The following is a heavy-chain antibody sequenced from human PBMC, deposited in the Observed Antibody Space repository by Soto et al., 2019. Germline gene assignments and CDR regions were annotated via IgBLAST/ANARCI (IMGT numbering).Heavy chain of an antibody. J-gene: IGHJ3*02. CDR3: TTEYSSGYYIPPLDAFDI. D-gene: IGHD3-22*01. Sequence: PGGSLRLSCAASGFTFSNAWMSWVRQAPGKGLEWVGRIKSKTDGGTTDYAAPVKGRFTISRDDSKNTLYLQMNSLKTEDTAVYYCTTEYSSGYYIPPLDAFDIWGQGTMVTVSS. V-gene: IGHV3-15*01. CDR1: GFTFSNAW. CDR2: IKSKTDGGTT.